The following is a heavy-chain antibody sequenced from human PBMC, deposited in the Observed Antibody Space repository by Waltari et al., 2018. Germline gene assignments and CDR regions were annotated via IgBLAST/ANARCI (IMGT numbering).Heavy chain of an antibody. CDR2: IHHSGST. CDR1: GGPIRSAY. CDR3: ARDARFLEWSHGWFDP. D-gene: IGHD3-3*01. J-gene: IGHJ5*02. Sequence: QLQESGPGLVKPSETLSLTCNVSGGPIRSAYWSWIRQPPGKGPEWIGYIHHSGSTNYKPSLKSRVTMSLDTSKNQFSLNLTSVTAADTAVYYCARDARFLEWSHGWFDPWGQGTLVTVSS. V-gene: IGHV4-59*01.